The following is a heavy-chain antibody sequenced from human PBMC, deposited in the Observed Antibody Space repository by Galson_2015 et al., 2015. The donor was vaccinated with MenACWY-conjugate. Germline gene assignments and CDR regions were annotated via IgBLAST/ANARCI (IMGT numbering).Heavy chain of an antibody. V-gene: IGHV3-48*04. CDR1: GFTFSIYS. D-gene: IGHD2-15*01. J-gene: IGHJ6*02. CDR2: VSTRSTAI. CDR3: ASGYCDVGNCYGLPHQAMDV. Sequence: SLRLSCAASGFTFSIYSMNWVRQAPGKGLEWVSYVSTRSTAISNADSAKGQFSISRDNANKSQYLQMNSLRAEDTDVYYCASGYCDVGNCYGLPHQAMDVWGQGTTVTVSS.